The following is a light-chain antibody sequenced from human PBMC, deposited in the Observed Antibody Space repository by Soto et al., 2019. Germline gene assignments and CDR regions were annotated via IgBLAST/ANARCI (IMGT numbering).Light chain of an antibody. J-gene: IGKJ1*01. CDR3: QQYDSYLRWT. CDR1: QSISSW. CDR2: KAS. Sequence: DIPMTQSPSTLSASVGDRVTITCRASQSISSWLAWYQQKPGKAPKLLIYKASSLESGVPSRFSGSGSGTEFTLTISSLQPDDFATYYCQQYDSYLRWTFGQGTKVEIK. V-gene: IGKV1-5*03.